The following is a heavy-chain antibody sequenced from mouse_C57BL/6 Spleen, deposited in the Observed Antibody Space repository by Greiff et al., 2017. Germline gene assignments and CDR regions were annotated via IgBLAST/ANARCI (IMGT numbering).Heavy chain of an antibody. V-gene: IGHV1-53*01. CDR3: ARWPPYYSKNYAMDY. D-gene: IGHD2-5*01. Sequence: QVHVKQPGTELVKPGASVKLSCKASGYTFTSYWMHWVKQRPGQGLEWIGNINPSNGGTNYNEKFKSKATLTVDKSSSTAYMQLSSLTSEDSAVYYCARWPPYYSKNYAMDYWGQGTSVTVSS. CDR1: GYTFTSYW. CDR2: INPSNGGT. J-gene: IGHJ4*01.